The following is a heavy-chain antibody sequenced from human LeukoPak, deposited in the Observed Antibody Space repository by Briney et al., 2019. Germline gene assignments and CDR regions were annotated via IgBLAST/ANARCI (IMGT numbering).Heavy chain of an antibody. D-gene: IGHD3-3*01. CDR1: GYTFTSYG. Sequence: GASVKVSCKASGYTFTSYGISWVRQAPGQGLEWMGWISAYNGNTNYAQKLQGRVTMTTDTSTSTAYMELRSLRSDDTAVYYCATNTIFGVVTPFGYWGQGTLVTVSS. V-gene: IGHV1-18*01. CDR2: ISAYNGNT. CDR3: ATNTIFGVVTPFGY. J-gene: IGHJ4*02.